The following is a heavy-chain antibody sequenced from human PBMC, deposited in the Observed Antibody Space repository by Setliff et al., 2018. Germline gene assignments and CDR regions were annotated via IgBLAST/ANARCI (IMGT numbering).Heavy chain of an antibody. CDR1: GDSISGYY. J-gene: IGHJ4*02. CDR2: IQSSGTT. Sequence: TSETLSLTCNVSGDSISGYYWSWIRQPPGKRLEWIGYIQSSGTTKYSPSLGSRLSMSVDTSKKQFSLKLSYVTAADTAIYYCARDQFSSGWYGAPESYFDTWGQGILVTVSS. CDR3: ARDQFSSGWYGAPESYFDT. D-gene: IGHD6-19*01. V-gene: IGHV4-59*01.